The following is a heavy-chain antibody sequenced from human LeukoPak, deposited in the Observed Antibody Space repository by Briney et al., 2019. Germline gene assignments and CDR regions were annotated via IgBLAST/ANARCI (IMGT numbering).Heavy chain of an antibody. CDR1: GGSISSGG. V-gene: IGHV3-30*18. Sequence: LSLTCAVSGGSISSGGYSWSWIRQAPGKGLEWVAAISYDGSNKYYADSVKGRFTISRDNSKNTLYLQVDSLRAEDTAVYYCAKDRDENDYFDYWGQGTLVTVSS. CDR3: AKDRDENDYFDY. D-gene: IGHD1-1*01. CDR2: ISYDGSNK. J-gene: IGHJ4*02.